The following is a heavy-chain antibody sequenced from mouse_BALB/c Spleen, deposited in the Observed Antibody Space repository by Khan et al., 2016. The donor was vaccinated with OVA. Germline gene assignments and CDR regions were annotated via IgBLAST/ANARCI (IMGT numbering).Heavy chain of an antibody. Sequence: QVQLQQSGAELAKPGASVKMSRKASGYTFTTYWMHWVKQRPGQGLEWIGYINPTSGYTDYNEKFKDRAILSADKSSSTAYMQLSSLTSEDSAVYYCTRDRIDYWGQGTTLTVSS. J-gene: IGHJ2*01. V-gene: IGHV1-7*01. CDR2: INPTSGYT. CDR3: TRDRIDY. CDR1: GYTFTTYW.